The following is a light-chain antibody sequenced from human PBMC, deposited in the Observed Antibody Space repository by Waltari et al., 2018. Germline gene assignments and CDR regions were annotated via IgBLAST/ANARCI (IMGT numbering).Light chain of an antibody. Sequence: EIVLTQSPGNLSLSPGERATLSCRASQSVSSVYLAWYQQKPGQAPRLLIYGASNRATGIPYRFSGSWSGTDFTLTISRLEPEDYAVYYCQQYGNLLWTFGQGTKVEIK. CDR2: GAS. CDR1: QSVSSVY. CDR3: QQYGNLLWT. V-gene: IGKV3-20*01. J-gene: IGKJ1*01.